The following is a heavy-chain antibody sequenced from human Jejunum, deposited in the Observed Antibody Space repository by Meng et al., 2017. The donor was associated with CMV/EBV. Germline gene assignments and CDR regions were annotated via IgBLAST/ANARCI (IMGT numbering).Heavy chain of an antibody. J-gene: IGHJ5*02. Sequence: AFGSTFTTCYIHWMRQAPGLGLEWMGVIDPSDGSTSYSQKFQGRVTVTRDTSTSTVYMELGGLTSEDTAVYYCAREGLRGGGWFDPWAQGTLVTVSS. D-gene: IGHD3-16*01. CDR2: IDPSDGST. CDR1: GSTFTTCY. V-gene: IGHV1-46*01. CDR3: AREGLRGGGWFDP.